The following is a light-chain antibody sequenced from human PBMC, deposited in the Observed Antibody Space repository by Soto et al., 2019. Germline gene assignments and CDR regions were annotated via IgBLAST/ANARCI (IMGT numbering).Light chain of an antibody. V-gene: IGKV3-20*01. J-gene: IGKJ1*01. CDR1: QSVASSF. Sequence: DIVLTQSPGTLSLSPGERATLSCRASQSVASSFLAWYQQKPGQAPRLLIYDAHNRAPGIPDRFSGRGSGTHFTLTITRLEPEDFAVYYCQQYGSSPWTFGQGTKVEIE. CDR2: DAH. CDR3: QQYGSSPWT.